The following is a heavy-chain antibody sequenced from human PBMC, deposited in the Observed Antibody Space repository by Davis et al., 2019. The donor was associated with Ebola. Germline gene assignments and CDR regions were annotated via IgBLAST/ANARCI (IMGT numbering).Heavy chain of an antibody. V-gene: IGHV1-8*01. CDR3: ASGSGSSDY. CDR2: MNPNSGNT. Sequence: AASVKVSCKASGYTFTSYDINWVRQATGQGLEWMGWMNPNSGNTNYAQRFQGRVTMTTDTSTSTAYMELRSLTSDDTAVYYCASGSGSSDYWGQGTLVTVSS. D-gene: IGHD1-26*01. CDR1: GYTFTSYD. J-gene: IGHJ4*02.